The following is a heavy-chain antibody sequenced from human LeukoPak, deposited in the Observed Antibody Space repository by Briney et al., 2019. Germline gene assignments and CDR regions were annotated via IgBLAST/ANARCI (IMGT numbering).Heavy chain of an antibody. CDR1: GFTFSRYA. J-gene: IGHJ4*02. Sequence: GGTLRLFCAASGFTFSRYAMSWVRQAPGKGLEWVSTLSCSGASTYYADSVKGQFTISRDNSKNTLYLQMNSLRPEDTAVYYCAKGSERSSSWTKFDYWGQGTLVTVSS. CDR3: AKGSERSSSWTKFDY. CDR2: LSCSGAST. V-gene: IGHV3-23*01. D-gene: IGHD6-13*01.